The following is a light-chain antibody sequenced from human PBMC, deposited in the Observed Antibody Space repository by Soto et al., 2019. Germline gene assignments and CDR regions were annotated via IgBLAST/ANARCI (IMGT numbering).Light chain of an antibody. CDR2: GAS. V-gene: IGKV3-20*01. J-gene: IGKJ1*01. Sequence: IVLTLPPGTPSLSSGERATLSCRASQSVSSSYLAWYQQKPGQSPRLLIYGASSRATGIPDRFSGSGSGTDFTLTICSLEPDDIAVYYCVKSFLFRTFGQGTKV. CDR3: VKSFLFRT. CDR1: QSVSSSY.